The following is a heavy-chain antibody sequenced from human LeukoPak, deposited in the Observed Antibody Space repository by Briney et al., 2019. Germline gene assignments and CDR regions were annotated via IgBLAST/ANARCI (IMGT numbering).Heavy chain of an antibody. CDR2: IYYSGST. V-gene: IGHV4-59*08. Sequence: SETLSLTCTVSGGSISYYYWSWIRQPPGKGLEWIGYIYYSGSTNYNPSLKSRVTISVDTSKNQFSLKLSSVTAADTAVYYCARRLYAFDIWGQGTMVTVSS. CDR3: ARRLYAFDI. J-gene: IGHJ3*02. D-gene: IGHD3-16*01. CDR1: GGSISYYY.